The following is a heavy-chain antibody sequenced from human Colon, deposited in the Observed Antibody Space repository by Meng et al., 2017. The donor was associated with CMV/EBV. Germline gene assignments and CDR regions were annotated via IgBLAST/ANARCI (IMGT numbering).Heavy chain of an antibody. D-gene: IGHD1-26*01. CDR1: GFTFDGYA. Sequence: GESLKISCAASGFTFDGYAMSWVRQAPGKGLEWVSVIYGSGRSSSSADSVKGRFSISRDNSKNTLYLQMSSLGAEDTAVYYCARLLVGALDTHAFDMWGRGTMVTVSS. J-gene: IGHJ3*02. V-gene: IGHV3-23*03. CDR3: ARLLVGALDTHAFDM. CDR2: IYGSGRSS.